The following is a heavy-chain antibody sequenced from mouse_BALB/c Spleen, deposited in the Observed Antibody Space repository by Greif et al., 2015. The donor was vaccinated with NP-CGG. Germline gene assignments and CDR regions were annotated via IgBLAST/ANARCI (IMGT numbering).Heavy chain of an antibody. V-gene: IGHV1-14*01. J-gene: IGHJ2*01. Sequence: EVQLQQSGPELVKPGASVKMSCKSSGYTFTSYVLHWVRQKPGHGLEWIGYINLYNDGTKYNEKFKGKATLTSDKSSSTAYMELSGLTSEDSAVYYCARRRYDLYYFDSWGQGTTLTVSS. CDR2: INLYNDGT. CDR1: GYTFTSYV. CDR3: ARRRYDLYYFDS. D-gene: IGHD2-14*01.